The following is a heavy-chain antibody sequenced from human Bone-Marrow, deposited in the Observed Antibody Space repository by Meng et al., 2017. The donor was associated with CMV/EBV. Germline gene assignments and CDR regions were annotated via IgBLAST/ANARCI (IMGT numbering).Heavy chain of an antibody. CDR1: GFTFDNYG. J-gene: IGHJ4*02. CDR2: IRHDGTNR. D-gene: IGHD3-16*01. Sequence: GGSLRLSCAASGFTFDNYGIHWVRQTPGKGLEWVAFIRHDGTNRYYGDSVKGRFTISRDNSKSTVYLQMNSLRPEETAVYYCAKDLLLFGGANAYFAAWGPGKLVNFSS. V-gene: IGHV3-30*02. CDR3: AKDLLLFGGANAYFAA.